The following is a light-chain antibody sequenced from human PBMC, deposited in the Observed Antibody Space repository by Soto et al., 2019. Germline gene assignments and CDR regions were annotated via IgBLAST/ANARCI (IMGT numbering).Light chain of an antibody. CDR3: VLYMGRGSWV. Sequence: QTVVTQEPSFSVSPGRTVTLTCGLSSGSVSTSYYPSWYQQTPGQAPRTLIYSTNTRSSGVPDRFSGSILGNKAALTITGDQADDEYDYYCVLYMGRGSWVFGGGTKLTVL. CDR2: STN. V-gene: IGLV8-61*01. CDR1: SGSVSTSYY. J-gene: IGLJ3*02.